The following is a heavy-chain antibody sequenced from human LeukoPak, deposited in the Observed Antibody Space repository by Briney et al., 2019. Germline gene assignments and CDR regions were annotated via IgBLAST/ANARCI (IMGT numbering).Heavy chain of an antibody. CDR3: ARLGSSSDF. V-gene: IGHV3-21*01. Sequence: PGGSLRLSCAASGFTFSTYTMNWVRQAPGKGLEWVSSISTGSSYIYYADSVKGRFTISRDNAKNSLYLQMNSLRAEDTAVYYCARLGSSSDFWGQGTLVNASS. J-gene: IGHJ4*02. CDR1: GFTFSTYT. CDR2: ISTGSSYI. D-gene: IGHD2-2*01.